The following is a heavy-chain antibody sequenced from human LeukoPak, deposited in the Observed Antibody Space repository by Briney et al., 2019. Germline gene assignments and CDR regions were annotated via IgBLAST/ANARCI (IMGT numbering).Heavy chain of an antibody. CDR1: GFTFSSYS. J-gene: IGHJ4*02. CDR3: ARVSGGTVAGFFDY. Sequence: GGSLRLSCAASGFTFSSYSMNWVRQAPGKGLEWVSYISSSSSTIYYADSVKGRFTISRDNAQNSLYLQMNSLRAEDTAMYYCARVSGGTVAGFFDYWGQGTLVTVSS. D-gene: IGHD6-19*01. V-gene: IGHV3-48*04. CDR2: ISSSSSTI.